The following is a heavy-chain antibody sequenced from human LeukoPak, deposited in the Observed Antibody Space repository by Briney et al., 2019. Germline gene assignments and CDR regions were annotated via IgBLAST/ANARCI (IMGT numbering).Heavy chain of an antibody. V-gene: IGHV3-23*01. CDR3: AKAMAGGYNYGPFDN. CDR2: ISAIGDI. CDR1: GFTFNLYG. D-gene: IGHD5-18*01. Sequence: EASLILSCASSGFTFNLYGTSWVRQAPGKVLEWVSVISAIGDIYYADSVKGRFTISRDNSKNILYLQMNSLRAEDTAVYYCAKAMAGGYNYGPFDNWGLGALVTVSS. J-gene: IGHJ4*02.